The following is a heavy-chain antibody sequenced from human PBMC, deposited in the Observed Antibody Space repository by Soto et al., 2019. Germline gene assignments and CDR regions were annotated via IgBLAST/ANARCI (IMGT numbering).Heavy chain of an antibody. CDR3: ARPSYYYDISGYAFDS. V-gene: IGHV1-69*13. J-gene: IGHJ4*02. Sequence: SVKVSCKASGGTFSSYAITWVRQAPGQGLEWMGGIIPIFGTADYAQEFQGRVTITADESTSTAYLELSSLRSEDTAVYYCARPSYYYDISGYAFDSWGQGTLVTVSS. CDR2: IIPIFGTA. D-gene: IGHD3-22*01. CDR1: GGTFSSYA.